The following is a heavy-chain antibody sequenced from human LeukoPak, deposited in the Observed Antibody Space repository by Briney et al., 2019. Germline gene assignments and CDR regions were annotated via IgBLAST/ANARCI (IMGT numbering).Heavy chain of an antibody. V-gene: IGHV4-59*08. CDR2: VFYSGST. CDR3: ARFSGSHFDN. D-gene: IGHD1-26*01. Sequence: SEALSLTCTVSGGSISSYYWSWIRQPPGKGLEWIGYVFYSGSTNYNPSLKSRVTISIDTSKNQFSLKLSSVTAADTAVYYCARFSGSHFDNWGQGTLVTVSS. J-gene: IGHJ4*02. CDR1: GGSISSYY.